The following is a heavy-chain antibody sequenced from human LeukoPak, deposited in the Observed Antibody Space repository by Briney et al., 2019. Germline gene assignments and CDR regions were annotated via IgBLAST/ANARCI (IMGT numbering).Heavy chain of an antibody. D-gene: IGHD6-19*01. CDR1: GGSFSGYY. CDR3: ARHKYSSGWPPEGAFDI. J-gene: IGHJ3*02. V-gene: IGHV4-34*01. CDR2: INHSGST. Sequence: SETLSLTCAVYGGSFSGYYWSWIRQPPGKGLEWIGEINHSGSTNYNPSLKSRVTISVDTSKNQFSLKLSSVTAADTAVYYCARHKYSSGWPPEGAFDIWSQGTMVTVSS.